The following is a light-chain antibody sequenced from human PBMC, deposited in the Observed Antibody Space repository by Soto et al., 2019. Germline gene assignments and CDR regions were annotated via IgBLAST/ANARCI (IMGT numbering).Light chain of an antibody. J-gene: IGLJ1*01. V-gene: IGLV2-14*03. CDR1: SSDVGGFDH. CDR3: NSITTTNTYV. Sequence: QSALTQPASVSGSPGQSITISCTGASSDVGGFDHVSWYQQHPGKVPRLLIYDVSSRPSGVSDRFSGSKSGNTASLTISGLEAEDEADYYCNSITTTNTYVFGTGTKLNVL. CDR2: DVS.